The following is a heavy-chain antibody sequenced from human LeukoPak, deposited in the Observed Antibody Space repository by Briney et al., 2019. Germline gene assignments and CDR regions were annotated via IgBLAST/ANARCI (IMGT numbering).Heavy chain of an antibody. D-gene: IGHD3-9*01. CDR3: ARQYIDILTGYHRGELYWYFDL. Sequence: SETLSLTCAVYGGSFSGYYWSWIRQPPGKGLEWMGEINHSGSTNYNPSLKSRVTISVDTSKNQFSLKLNSVTAADTAVYYCARQYIDILTGYHRGELYWYFDLWGRGTLVTVSS. J-gene: IGHJ2*01. CDR1: GGSFSGYY. CDR2: INHSGST. V-gene: IGHV4-34*01.